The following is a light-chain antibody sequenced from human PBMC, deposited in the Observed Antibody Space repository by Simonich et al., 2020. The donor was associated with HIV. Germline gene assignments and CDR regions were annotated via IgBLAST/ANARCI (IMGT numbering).Light chain of an antibody. CDR3: QQYYSTPPT. J-gene: IGKJ1*01. V-gene: IGKV4-1*01. Sequence: DIVMTQSPDSLAVSLGERATINCKSSRSVLYSSNNKNYLAWYQQKPGQPPTLLLYWATTRESGVPERFSGSGSGTDFTLTISSLQAEDVAVYYCQQYYSTPPTFGQGTKVE. CDR1: RSVLYSSNNKNY. CDR2: WAT.